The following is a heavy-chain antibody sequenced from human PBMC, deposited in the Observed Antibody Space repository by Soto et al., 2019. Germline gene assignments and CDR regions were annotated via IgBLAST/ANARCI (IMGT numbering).Heavy chain of an antibody. V-gene: IGHV5-51*01. Sequence: PGESLKISCKGSGYSFTSYWIGWVRQMPGKGLEWMGIIYPGDSDTRYSPSFQGQVTISADKSISTAYLQWSSLKASDTAMYYCAIHRDIAAAGLDYWGQGTLVTVSS. J-gene: IGHJ4*02. D-gene: IGHD6-13*01. CDR1: GYSFTSYW. CDR2: IYPGDSDT. CDR3: AIHRDIAAAGLDY.